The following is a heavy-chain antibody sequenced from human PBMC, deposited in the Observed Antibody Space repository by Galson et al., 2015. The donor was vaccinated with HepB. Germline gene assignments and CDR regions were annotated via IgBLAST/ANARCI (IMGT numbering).Heavy chain of an antibody. Sequence: SLRLSCAASGFTFSSYWMSWVRQAPGKGLVWVSRINSDGSSTSYADSVKGRFTISRDNAKNTLYLQMNSLRAEDTAVYYCARVTGDSSGSPYYYYGMDVWGQGTTVTVSS. V-gene: IGHV3-74*01. CDR2: INSDGSST. J-gene: IGHJ6*02. CDR3: ARVTGDSSGSPYYYYGMDV. D-gene: IGHD3-22*01. CDR1: GFTFSSYW.